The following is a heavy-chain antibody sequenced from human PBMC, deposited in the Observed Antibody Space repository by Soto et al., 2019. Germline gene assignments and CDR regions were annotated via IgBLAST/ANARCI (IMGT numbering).Heavy chain of an antibody. J-gene: IGHJ4*02. CDR1: GITFRKYW. CDR3: AIQDCTNDVCLEAAVTVGGALEY. V-gene: IGHV3-74*01. D-gene: IGHD2-8*01. CDR2: ISSDGTTT. Sequence: VQLVESGGGLVQTGKALRLSCAASGITFRKYWMHWVRQAPGKGPVWVSYISSDGTTTDYADSVKGRFTISRDNAKTTLYLQMASLRVEDTAVYYRAIQDCTNDVCLEAAVTVGGALEYWGQGAQVTVSS.